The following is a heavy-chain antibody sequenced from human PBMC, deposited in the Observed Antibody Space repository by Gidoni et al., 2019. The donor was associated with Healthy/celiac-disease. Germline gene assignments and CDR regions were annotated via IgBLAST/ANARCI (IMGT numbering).Heavy chain of an antibody. CDR2: NYYSGST. V-gene: IGHV4-39*01. J-gene: IGHJ4*02. Sequence: QLQLQESGPGLVKPSETLSLTCTVSGGSISSSSYYWGWIRQPPGKGLEWIGSNYYSGSTYYNPSLKSRVTISVDTSKNQFSLKLSSVTAADTAVYYCARRGWLRWVDYWGQGTLVTVSS. D-gene: IGHD5-12*01. CDR3: ARRGWLRWVDY. CDR1: GGSISSSSYY.